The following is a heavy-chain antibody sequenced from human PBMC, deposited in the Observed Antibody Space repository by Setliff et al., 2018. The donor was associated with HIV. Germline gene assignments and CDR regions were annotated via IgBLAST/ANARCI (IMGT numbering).Heavy chain of an antibody. CDR1: GYTFTDYF. V-gene: IGHV1-2*02. CDR3: ARQLSNSFDY. CDR2: ISTDNGNT. J-gene: IGHJ4*01. Sequence: GASVKVSCKSSGYTFTDYFIHWVRQAPGRGLEWMGWISTDNGNTRISQRFRGSVTMTRDRSINTAYMELSGLTSDDTAVYYCARQLSNSFDYWGHGALVTVSS. D-gene: IGHD1-1*01.